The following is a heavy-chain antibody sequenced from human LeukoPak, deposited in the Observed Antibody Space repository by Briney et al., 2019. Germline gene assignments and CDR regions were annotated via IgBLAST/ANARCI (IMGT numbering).Heavy chain of an antibody. V-gene: IGHV1-2*02. CDR1: GYTFTGYY. CDR3: AREKGGSIVVVPAAISNWFDP. D-gene: IGHD2-2*01. CDR2: INPNSGGT. J-gene: IGHJ5*02. Sequence: GASVKVSCKASGYTFTGYYMHWVRQAPGQGLEWMGWINPNSGGTNYAQKFQGRVTMTRDTSISTAYIELSRLRSDDTAVYYCAREKGGSIVVVPAAISNWFDPWGQGTLVTVSS.